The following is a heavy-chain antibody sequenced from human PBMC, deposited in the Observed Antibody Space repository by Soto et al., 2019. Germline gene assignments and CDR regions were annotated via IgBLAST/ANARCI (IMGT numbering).Heavy chain of an antibody. Sequence: QVQLVQSGAEVKKPGASVKVSCKASGYTFTGYYMHWVRQAPGQGLEWMGWINPNSGGTNYAQKFQGWVTMTRDTSISTAYMGLSRLRSDDTAVYYCARSESGLYYYDSSGYSQFDYWGQGTLVTVSS. V-gene: IGHV1-2*04. CDR3: ARSESGLYYYDSSGYSQFDY. CDR2: INPNSGGT. J-gene: IGHJ4*02. CDR1: GYTFTGYY. D-gene: IGHD3-22*01.